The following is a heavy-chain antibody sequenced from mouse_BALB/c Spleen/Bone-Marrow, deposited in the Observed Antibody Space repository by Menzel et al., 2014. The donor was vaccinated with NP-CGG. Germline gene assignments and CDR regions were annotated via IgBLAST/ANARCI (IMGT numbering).Heavy chain of an antibody. CDR2: INPSNGRT. V-gene: IGHV1S81*02. CDR3: ARTYFDY. Sequence: QVQLKESGAELVKPGASLKLSCKASGYTFTSYWMHWVKQRPGQGLEWIGEINPSNGRTNYNEKFKSKATLTVDKSSSPAYMQLSGLTSEDSAVYYCARTYFDYWGQGTTLTVSS. J-gene: IGHJ2*01. CDR1: GYTFTSYW.